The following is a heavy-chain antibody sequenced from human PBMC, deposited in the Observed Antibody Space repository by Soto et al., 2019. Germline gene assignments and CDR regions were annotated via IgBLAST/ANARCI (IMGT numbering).Heavy chain of an antibody. Sequence: QVQLVESGGGVVQPGRSLRLSCAASGFTFSTYAMHWVRQAPGKGLEWVAVISYDENYKYYADSVKGRLTISRDNSKNTLYVQMNSLRTEDTAVYYCARSEVVVGARSRWFDPWGQGTLVTVSS. CDR2: ISYDENYK. J-gene: IGHJ5*02. D-gene: IGHD1-26*01. V-gene: IGHV3-30*04. CDR3: ARSEVVVGARSRWFDP. CDR1: GFTFSTYA.